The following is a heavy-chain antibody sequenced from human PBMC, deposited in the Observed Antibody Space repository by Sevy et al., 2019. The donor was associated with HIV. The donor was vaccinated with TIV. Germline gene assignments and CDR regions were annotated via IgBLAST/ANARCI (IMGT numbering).Heavy chain of an antibody. Sequence: ASVKVSCKASGGTFSNYAITWVRQAPGQGLEWMGGIIPIFGTANYAQMFQGRVTITADESTSTAYMELSSLRSEDTAVYYCARGGYCSGGNCYSPPLGYWGQGTLVTVSS. V-gene: IGHV1-69*13. CDR2: IIPIFGTA. J-gene: IGHJ4*02. CDR3: ARGGYCSGGNCYSPPLGY. D-gene: IGHD2-15*01. CDR1: GGTFSNYA.